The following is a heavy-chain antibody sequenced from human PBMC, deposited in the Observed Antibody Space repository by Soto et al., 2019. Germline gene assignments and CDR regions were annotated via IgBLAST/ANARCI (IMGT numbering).Heavy chain of an antibody. CDR3: ERRYGGHIDY. CDR1: GGSISSYY. Sequence: LETLSLTCTVSGGSISSYYWSWIRQPPEKGLEWIGYIYYSGGTNYNPSLKSRVTISVDTSKNQISLKLSSVTAADTAVYYFERRYGGHIDYWGQGTLVTAPQ. V-gene: IGHV4-59*08. CDR2: IYYSGGT. J-gene: IGHJ4*02. D-gene: IGHD4-17*01.